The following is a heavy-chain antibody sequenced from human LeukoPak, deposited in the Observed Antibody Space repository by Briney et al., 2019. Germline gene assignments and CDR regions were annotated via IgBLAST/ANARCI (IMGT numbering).Heavy chain of an antibody. V-gene: IGHV1-18*01. CDR3: AREVYYYDSSGYYERPDY. CDR1: GYTFTSYG. D-gene: IGHD3-22*01. J-gene: IGHJ4*02. CDR2: ISAYNGNT. Sequence: ASVKVSCKGSGYTFTSYGISWVRQAPGQGLDWMGWISAYNGNTNYAQKLQGSVTMTTDTSTSTAYMELRSLRSDDTAVYYCAREVYYYDSSGYYERPDYWGQGTLVTVSS.